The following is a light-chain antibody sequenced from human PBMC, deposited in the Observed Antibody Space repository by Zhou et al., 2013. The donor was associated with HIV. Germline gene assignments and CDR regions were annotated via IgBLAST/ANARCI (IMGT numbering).Light chain of an antibody. Sequence: DIQMTQSPSTLSASVGDRVTITCRASQNIDTWLAWYQQKPGKAPKLLIYKASNLESGVPSRFSGSGSGTEFTLTITSLQPDDFGTFYCQHFHIYPVSFGPGTRLEI. J-gene: IGKJ5*01. CDR2: KAS. CDR1: QNIDTW. CDR3: QHFHIYPVS. V-gene: IGKV1-5*03.